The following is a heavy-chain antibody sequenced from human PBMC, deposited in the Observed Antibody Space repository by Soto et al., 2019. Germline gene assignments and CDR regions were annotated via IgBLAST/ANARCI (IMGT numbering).Heavy chain of an antibody. D-gene: IGHD1-1*01. V-gene: IGHV3-23*01. J-gene: IGHJ4*02. CDR3: ASLQVPGNFDY. CDR2: ISDTGAST. Sequence: PVGSLRLSCAASGFTFKDSAMNWVRQAPGKGLEWVASISDTGASTWYAESVRGRLSISVDTSKNHFSLKLGSLTAADTAIYYCASLQVPGNFDYWGQGTLVTVSS. CDR1: GFTFKDSA.